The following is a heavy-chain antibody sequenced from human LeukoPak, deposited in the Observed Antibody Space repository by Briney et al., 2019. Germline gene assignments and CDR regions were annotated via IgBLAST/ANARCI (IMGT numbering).Heavy chain of an antibody. Sequence: GASVKVSCKASVYTFTSYGISWVRQAPGQGLGWMGWINPNSGGTNYAQKFQGRVTMTRDTSIGTAYMELNRLRSDDTAVYYCARGSYDSSDFEYFHHWGQGTLVTVSS. CDR2: INPNSGGT. J-gene: IGHJ1*01. CDR1: VYTFTSYG. CDR3: ARGSYDSSDFEYFHH. D-gene: IGHD3-22*01. V-gene: IGHV1-2*02.